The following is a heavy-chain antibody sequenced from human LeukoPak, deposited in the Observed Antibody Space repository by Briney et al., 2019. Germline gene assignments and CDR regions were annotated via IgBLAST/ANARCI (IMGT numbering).Heavy chain of an antibody. Sequence: GGSLRLSCVCSGFTFNDYWMSWVRQAPGKGLEWVGFIKEDGTEKHYVDSVRGRFTISRDNAKNALYLQLNSLRADDTAVYYCARTSRIRRDGYNQIDYWGQGTLVTVSS. D-gene: IGHD5-24*01. CDR2: IKEDGTEK. J-gene: IGHJ4*02. CDR1: GFTFNDYW. CDR3: ARTSRIRRDGYNQIDY. V-gene: IGHV3-7*03.